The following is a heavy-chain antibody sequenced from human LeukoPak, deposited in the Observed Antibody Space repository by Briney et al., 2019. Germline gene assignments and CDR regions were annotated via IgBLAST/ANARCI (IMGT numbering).Heavy chain of an antibody. V-gene: IGHV3-23*01. CDR1: GFTFYNYA. CDR3: AKCSASYYNDAFDI. CDR2: IRGGGAVT. Sequence: GGSLRLSCAASGFTFYNYAMNWVRQAPGQGLEWLSYIRGGGAVTRYSDSVKGRFTISRDNSKNTLYLQMNHLRAEDTAIYYCAKCSASYYNDAFDIRGRGTMATDSS. D-gene: IGHD3-10*02. J-gene: IGHJ3*02.